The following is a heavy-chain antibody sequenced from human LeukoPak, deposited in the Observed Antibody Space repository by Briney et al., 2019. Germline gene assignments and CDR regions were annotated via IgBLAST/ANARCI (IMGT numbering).Heavy chain of an antibody. CDR2: IIPIFGTA. CDR1: GGTFSSYA. V-gene: IGHV1-69*05. J-gene: IGHJ3*02. CDR3: ARDHPTGDYDSSGYYYVGAFDI. Sequence: SVKVSCKASGGTFSSYAISWVRQAPGQGLEWMGGIIPIFGTANYAQKFQGRVTITTDESTSTAYMELSSLRSKDTAVYYCARDHPTGDYDSSGYYYVGAFDIWGQGTMVTVSS. D-gene: IGHD3-22*01.